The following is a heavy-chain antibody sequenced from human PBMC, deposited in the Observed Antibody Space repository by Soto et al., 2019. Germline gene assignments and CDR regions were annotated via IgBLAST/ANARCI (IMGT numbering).Heavy chain of an antibody. CDR2: INSDGSST. J-gene: IGHJ6*02. Sequence: PGGSLRLSCAASGFTFSSYWMHWVRQAPGKGLVWVSRINSDGSSTSYADSVKGRFTISRDNAKNTLYLQMNSLRAEDTAVYYCARGPPAWGCGMDVWGQGTTVTAP. CDR3: ARGPPAWGCGMDV. V-gene: IGHV3-74*01. D-gene: IGHD3-16*01. CDR1: GFTFSSYW.